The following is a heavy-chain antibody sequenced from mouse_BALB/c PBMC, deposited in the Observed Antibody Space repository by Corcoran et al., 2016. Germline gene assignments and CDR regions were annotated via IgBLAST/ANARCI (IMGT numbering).Heavy chain of an antibody. CDR2: IDPANGNT. V-gene: IGHV14-3*02. Sequence: EVQLQQSGAVLVKPGASVKLSYTASGFNIIDTYMHWVKQRPEQGLERIGRIDPANGNTKYDTKFQGKATITADTSSNTAYLQLSSLTSEDTAVYYCAREYGNYGYAMDYWGQGTSVTVSS. CDR3: AREYGNYGYAMDY. CDR1: GFNIIDTY. J-gene: IGHJ4*01. D-gene: IGHD2-10*02.